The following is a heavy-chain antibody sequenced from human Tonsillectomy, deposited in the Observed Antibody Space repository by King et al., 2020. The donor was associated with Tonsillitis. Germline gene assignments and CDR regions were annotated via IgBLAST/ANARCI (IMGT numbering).Heavy chain of an antibody. CDR1: GYTFSSYD. Sequence: VQLVQSGAEVKRPGASVKVSCKASGYTFSSYDVSWVRQATGQGLEWMGWMNPNSGNTGYAQKFQGRVTMTRNTSITKAYMELSSLRSEDTAVYFCGRFRRSWIKKQYYYYGMDVWGQGTTVTVSS. CDR3: GRFRRSWIKKQYYYYGMDV. CDR2: MNPNSGNT. D-gene: IGHD1-26*01. V-gene: IGHV1-8*01. J-gene: IGHJ6*02.